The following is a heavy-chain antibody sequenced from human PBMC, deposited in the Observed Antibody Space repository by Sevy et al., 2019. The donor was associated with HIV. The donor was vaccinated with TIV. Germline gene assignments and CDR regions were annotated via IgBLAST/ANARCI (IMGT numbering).Heavy chain of an antibody. CDR1: GFSVSNSY. J-gene: IGHJ6*02. CDR2: IYSGDST. Sequence: GGSLRLSCAASGFSVSNSYMSWVRQAPGKGLQWVSVIYSGDSTYYTDSVKGRFTISRDNSKNTLYLQMNSLRAEDTAVYYCAKGREQGYYYGMDVWGQGTTVTVSS. V-gene: IGHV3-53*05. CDR3: AKGREQGYYYGMDV. D-gene: IGHD1-26*01.